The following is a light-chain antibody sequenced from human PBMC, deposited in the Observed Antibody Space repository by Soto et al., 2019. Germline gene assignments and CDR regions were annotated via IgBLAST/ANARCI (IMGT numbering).Light chain of an antibody. CDR3: AVWDDRLNGYV. V-gene: IGLV1-44*01. CDR2: NND. Sequence: QSVLTRPPSASGTPGQSVTISSSGSSSNIGSSSVYWYQQLPGKAPKLLLYNNDQRPSGVPDRFSGSKSGTSASLAISGLQSEDEADYYCAVWDDRLNGYVFGTGTKVTVL. J-gene: IGLJ1*01. CDR1: SSNIGSSS.